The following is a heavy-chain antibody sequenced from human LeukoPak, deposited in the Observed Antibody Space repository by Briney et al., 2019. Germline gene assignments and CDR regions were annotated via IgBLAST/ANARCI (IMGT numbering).Heavy chain of an antibody. CDR3: ASSRELLSQFDY. D-gene: IGHD1-26*01. Sequence: SETLSLTCTVSGGSISSYYWSWIRQPPGKGPEWIGYIYYSGSTNYNPSLKSRVTISVDTSKNQFSLKLSSVTAADTAVYYCASSRELLSQFDYWGQGTLVTVSS. CDR2: IYYSGST. V-gene: IGHV4-59*01. J-gene: IGHJ4*02. CDR1: GGSISSYY.